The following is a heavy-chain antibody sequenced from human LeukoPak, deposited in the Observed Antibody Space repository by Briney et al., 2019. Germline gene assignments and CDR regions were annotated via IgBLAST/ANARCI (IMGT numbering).Heavy chain of an antibody. J-gene: IGHJ4*02. CDR1: GFTFSSYW. D-gene: IGHD2-21*01. V-gene: IGHV3-74*01. Sequence: GGSLRLSCAASGFTFSSYWMHWVRQAPGKGLVWVSRINSDGRSTSYADSAKGRFTISRDNAKNTLHLQMNSLRAEDTAVYYCVRDVWGDRDSYFDYWGQGTLVTVSS. CDR3: VRDVWGDRDSYFDY. CDR2: INSDGRST.